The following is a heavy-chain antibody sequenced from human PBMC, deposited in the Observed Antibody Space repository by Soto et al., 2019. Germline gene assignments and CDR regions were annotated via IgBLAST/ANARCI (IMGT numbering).Heavy chain of an antibody. V-gene: IGHV4-34*01. CDR1: GGSFSGYY. CDR3: ARGWSHYYYGTTPYYYYMDV. D-gene: IGHD3-10*01. J-gene: IGHJ6*03. CDR2: INHSGST. Sequence: PSETLSLTCAVYGGSFSGYYWSWIRQPPGKGLEWIGEINHSGSTNYNPSLKSRVTISVDTSKNQFSLKLSSVTAADTAVYYCARGWSHYYYGTTPYYYYMDVWGKGTTVTVSS.